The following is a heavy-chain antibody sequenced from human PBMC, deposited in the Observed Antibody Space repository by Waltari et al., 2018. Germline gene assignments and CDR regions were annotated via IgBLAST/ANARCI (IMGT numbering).Heavy chain of an antibody. CDR3: ATGGWGFYLDN. Sequence: EVQLVESGGGLVKPGGSPRRSCAASVFTFRSYSMNWVRQAPGKGLEWISSISSTGTYTHYADSVKGRFTISRDNAKNSLYLQMNSLRAEDTGVYWCATGGWGFYLDNWGQGTLVTFSS. V-gene: IGHV3-21*01. J-gene: IGHJ4*02. CDR1: VFTFRSYS. CDR2: ISSTGTYT. D-gene: IGHD7-27*01.